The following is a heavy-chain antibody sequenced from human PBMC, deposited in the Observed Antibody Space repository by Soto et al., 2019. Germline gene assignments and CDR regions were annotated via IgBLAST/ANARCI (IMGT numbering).Heavy chain of an antibody. Sequence: GSLRLSCAASGFTFSNAWMNWVRQAPGKGREWVGRIKSKTDGGTTDYAAPVKGRFTILRDDSKNTLYVQMNSLKTEDTAVYFCTVQGAYCGGDTCPIDYWGQGTLVTVSS. J-gene: IGHJ4*02. CDR1: GFTFSNAW. CDR3: TVQGAYCGGDTCPIDY. D-gene: IGHD2-21*01. V-gene: IGHV3-15*07. CDR2: IKSKTDGGTT.